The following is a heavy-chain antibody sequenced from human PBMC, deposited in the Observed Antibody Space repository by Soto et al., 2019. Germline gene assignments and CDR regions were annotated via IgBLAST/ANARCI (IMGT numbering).Heavy chain of an antibody. Sequence: QITLKESGPTLVKPTQTLTLTCTFSGFSLSTSGVGVGWIRQPPGKALEWLALIYWDDDKRYSPSLKSRLTITKDTSKNPVVLTMTNTDPVDTATYYCAHTRGSSWHHYYGMDVWGQGTTVTVSS. CDR2: IYWDDDK. CDR3: AHTRGSSWHHYYGMDV. V-gene: IGHV2-5*02. D-gene: IGHD6-13*01. J-gene: IGHJ6*02. CDR1: GFSLSTSGVG.